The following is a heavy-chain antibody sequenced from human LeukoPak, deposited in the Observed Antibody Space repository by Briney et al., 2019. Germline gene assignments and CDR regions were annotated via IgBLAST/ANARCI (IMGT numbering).Heavy chain of an antibody. J-gene: IGHJ4*02. CDR2: ISAYNGNT. CDR1: GYTFTTYG. CDR3: AREFSEEGDGSAYNY. D-gene: IGHD3-10*01. Sequence: ASVKVSCKASGYTFTTYGISWVRQAPGQGLEWMGWISAYNGNTNYAQKLQGRVTMTTDTSTSTAYMELRSLRSDDTAVYCCAREFSEEGDGSAYNYWGQGTLVTVSS. V-gene: IGHV1-18*01.